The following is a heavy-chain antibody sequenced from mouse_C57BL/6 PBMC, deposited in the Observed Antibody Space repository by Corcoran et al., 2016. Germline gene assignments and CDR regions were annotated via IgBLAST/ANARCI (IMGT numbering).Heavy chain of an antibody. CDR2: ISYDGSN. V-gene: IGHV3-6*01. D-gene: IGHD2-1*01. CDR1: GYSITSGYY. CDR3: AREGGYYGNYFDY. J-gene: IGHJ2*01. Sequence: DVQLQESGPGLVKPSQFLSLTCSVTGYSITSGYYWNWIRQFPGNKLEWMGYISYDGSNNYNPSLKNRISITRDTSKNQFFLKLNSVTTEDTATYYCAREGGYYGNYFDYWGQGTTLTVSS.